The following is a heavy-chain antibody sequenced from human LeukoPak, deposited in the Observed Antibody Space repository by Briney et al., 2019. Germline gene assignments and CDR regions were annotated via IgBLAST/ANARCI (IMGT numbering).Heavy chain of an antibody. J-gene: IGHJ4*02. V-gene: IGHV3-23*01. CDR2: ISGSGGST. CDR1: RFTFSSYA. Sequence: PAGSLRLSCAASRFTFSSYAMSWVRQAPGKGLKWISTISGSGGSTYYANSVKGRFTISRDNSKNTLYLQMNSLRAEDTAVYYCAKDPLLRYCSSTSCYYFDYWGQGILVTVSS. D-gene: IGHD2-2*01. CDR3: AKDPLLRYCSSTSCYYFDY.